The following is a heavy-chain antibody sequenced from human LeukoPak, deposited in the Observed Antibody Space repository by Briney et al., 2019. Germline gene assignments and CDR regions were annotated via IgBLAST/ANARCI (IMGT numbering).Heavy chain of an antibody. Sequence: GGSLRLSCEAFGFTFSSHAMHWVRQAPGKGLEWVAFISYDGSTKTDVDSVTGRVTISRDNSKNTVYLQMNSLRAEDTGLYYCGRDVSGSYSVDSLGQGTLVTVSS. CDR2: ISYDGSTK. CDR1: GFTFSSHA. J-gene: IGHJ4*02. D-gene: IGHD1-26*01. CDR3: GRDVSGSYSVDS. V-gene: IGHV3-30-3*01.